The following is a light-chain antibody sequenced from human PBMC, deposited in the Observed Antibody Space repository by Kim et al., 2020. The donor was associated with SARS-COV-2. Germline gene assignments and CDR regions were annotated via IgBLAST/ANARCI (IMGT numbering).Light chain of an antibody. CDR3: QQYYSYPRT. CDR1: QGISSY. J-gene: IGKJ1*01. Sequence: AIRITQSPSSLSASTGDRVTITCRASQGISSYLAWYQQKPGKAPKLLIYAASTLQSGVPSRFSDSGSGTDFTLTISCLQSEDFATYYCQQYYSYPRTFGQGTKVDIK. CDR2: AAS. V-gene: IGKV1-8*01.